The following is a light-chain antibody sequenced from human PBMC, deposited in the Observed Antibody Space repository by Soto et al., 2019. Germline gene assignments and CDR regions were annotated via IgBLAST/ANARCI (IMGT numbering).Light chain of an antibody. J-gene: IGKJ1*01. Sequence: EMELTQSPSTLSASVGEGESLACRASQSVSNCLAWYQQKPGKAPRLLIYAASTWASGIPSRFSGSGSGAEFTLTINSLESEDFATYYCLQGDNCPWTFGQGTKVDIK. V-gene: IGKV3-11*01. CDR1: QSVSNC. CDR3: LQGDNCPWT. CDR2: AAS.